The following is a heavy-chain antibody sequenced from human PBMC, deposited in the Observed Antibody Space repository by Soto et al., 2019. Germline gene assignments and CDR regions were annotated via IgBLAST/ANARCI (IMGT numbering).Heavy chain of an antibody. Sequence: GALRLSCAASGFTFSSYAMSWVRQAPGKGLEWISGISSSGGSTYYVDSVKGRFAVSRDNSKNTLYLQMNSLRAEDTALYYCAKLRGFMAVAGAFDFWGLGTLVTVSS. D-gene: IGHD6-19*01. CDR2: ISSSGGST. CDR1: GFTFSSYA. CDR3: AKLRGFMAVAGAFDF. V-gene: IGHV3-23*01. J-gene: IGHJ4*02.